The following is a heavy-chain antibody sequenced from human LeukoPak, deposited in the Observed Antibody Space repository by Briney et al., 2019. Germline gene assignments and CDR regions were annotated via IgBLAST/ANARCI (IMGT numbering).Heavy chain of an antibody. CDR3: AKDLPSYDFWSGSMY. CDR1: GFTFSSYG. V-gene: IGHV3-30*02. J-gene: IGHJ4*02. Sequence: GGALRLSCAAAGFTFSSYGMHWVRQAPGKGVGGGAFIRYDGSNKYYADSVKGRFTISRDNSKNTLYLQMNSLRAEDTAVYYCAKDLPSYDFWSGSMYWGQGTLVTVSS. D-gene: IGHD3-3*01. CDR2: IRYDGSNK.